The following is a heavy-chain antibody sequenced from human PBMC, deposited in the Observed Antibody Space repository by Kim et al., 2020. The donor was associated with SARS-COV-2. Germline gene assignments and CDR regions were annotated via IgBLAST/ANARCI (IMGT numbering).Heavy chain of an antibody. J-gene: IGHJ4*02. CDR3: ARDGGISRSLMY. CDR2: LNPRTGST. V-gene: IGHV1-46*01. CDR1: GYTFSNYY. Sequence: ASVKVSCKASGYTFSNYYIHWARQAPGQGLEWMEILNPRTGSTTYGQEFQGRVIMARDTSTSTVYMDLSSLRSEDTAVYYCARDGGISRSLMYWGQGTLVTVSS. D-gene: IGHD3-3*01.